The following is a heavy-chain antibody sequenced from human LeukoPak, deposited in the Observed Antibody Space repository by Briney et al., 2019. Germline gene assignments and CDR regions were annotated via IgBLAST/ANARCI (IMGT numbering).Heavy chain of an antibody. CDR3: ARFSSRTVTHFDY. D-gene: IGHD4-17*01. CDR1: GYAFIAYH. Sequence: ASVKVSCEASGYAFIAYHMHWVRQAPGQGLEWMGRIHPSSGATNYAQRFQGRITLTRDTSINTAYMELSRLTSDDTAVYYCARFSSRTVTHFDYWGQGTLVTVSS. V-gene: IGHV1-2*06. CDR2: IHPSSGAT. J-gene: IGHJ4*02.